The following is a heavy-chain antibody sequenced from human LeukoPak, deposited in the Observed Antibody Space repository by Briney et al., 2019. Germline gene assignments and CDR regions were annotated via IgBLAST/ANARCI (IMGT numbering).Heavy chain of an antibody. J-gene: IGHJ4*02. Sequence: ASVKVSCKASGFSFSNYGLSWVRQAPGQGLEWMGWINPYNGYIHYAQKLQGRVTMTTDTSTSTAYMELRSLRSDDTAVYYCARDPGGIGEKDYWGQGTLVTVSS. CDR3: ARDPGGIGEKDY. CDR2: INPYNGYI. CDR1: GFSFSNYG. D-gene: IGHD2-21*01. V-gene: IGHV1-18*01.